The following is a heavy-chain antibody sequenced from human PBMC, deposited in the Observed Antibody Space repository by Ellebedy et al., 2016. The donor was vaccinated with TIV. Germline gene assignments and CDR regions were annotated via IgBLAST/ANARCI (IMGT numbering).Heavy chain of an antibody. D-gene: IGHD1-26*01. CDR3: ARGEPYSGSYLPMGNFDY. J-gene: IGHJ4*02. CDR2: INHSGST. Sequence: SETLSLTXAVYGGSFSGYYWSWIRQPPGKGLEWIGEINHSGSTNYNPSLKSRVTISVDTSKNQFSLKLSSVTAADTAVYYCARGEPYSGSYLPMGNFDYWGQGTLVTVSS. V-gene: IGHV4-34*01. CDR1: GGSFSGYY.